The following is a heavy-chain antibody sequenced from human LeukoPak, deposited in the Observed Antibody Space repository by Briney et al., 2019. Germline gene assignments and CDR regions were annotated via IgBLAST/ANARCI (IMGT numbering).Heavy chain of an antibody. CDR1: GFTFTSSW. CDR2: ISYDGGGT. CDR3: VRNMVRGVVYFDS. Sequence: GGSLRLSCAASGFTFTSSWMHWVRQAPGKGLVWVSRISYDGGGTNYAESVKGRFTISRDNAKNTLYLQMNSLRVEDTAVYYCVRNMVRGVVYFDSWGQGALVTVSS. J-gene: IGHJ4*02. V-gene: IGHV3-74*01. D-gene: IGHD3-10*01.